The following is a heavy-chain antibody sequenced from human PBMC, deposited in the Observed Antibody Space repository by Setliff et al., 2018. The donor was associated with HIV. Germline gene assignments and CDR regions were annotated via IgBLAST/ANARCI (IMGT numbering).Heavy chain of an antibody. D-gene: IGHD3-22*01. CDR3: ARERPGDHYESTGYQLADWFDP. V-gene: IGHV1-69*04. Sequence: ASVKVSCKASGGSFTSYTFSWVRQAPGQGLEWMGRIIPIVTIAHYAEQFVGRVTITADKSTSTTHMEVSSLRSEDTAVYYCARERPGDHYESTGYQLADWFDPWGQGTLVTVS. CDR1: GGSFTSYT. CDR2: IIPIVTIA. J-gene: IGHJ5*02.